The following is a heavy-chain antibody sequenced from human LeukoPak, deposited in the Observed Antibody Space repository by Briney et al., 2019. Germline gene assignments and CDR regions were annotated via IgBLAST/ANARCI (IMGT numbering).Heavy chain of an antibody. J-gene: IGHJ4*02. CDR2: ISYDGSNK. CDR3: AMDSRTVGAMFY. CDR1: GFTFSNYG. V-gene: IGHV3-30*03. D-gene: IGHD1-26*01. Sequence: PGGSLRLSCAASGFTFSNYGMHWVRQAPGKGLEWVAVISYDGSNKYYAESVKGRFTISRDNSYNTLYLQMNSLRAEDTAVFYCAMDSRTVGAMFYWGQGTLVTVSS.